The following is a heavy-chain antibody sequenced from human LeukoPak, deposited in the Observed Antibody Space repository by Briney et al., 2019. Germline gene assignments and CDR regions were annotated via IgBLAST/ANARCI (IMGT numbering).Heavy chain of an antibody. CDR1: GYTFTGYA. CDR3: ARDWGYQLIAY. V-gene: IGHV1-3*01. CDR2: INGGSGNT. D-gene: IGHD2-2*01. J-gene: IGHJ4*02. Sequence: GASVKVSCEASGYTFTGYALHWVRQAPGQRLEWMGWINGGSGNTKYSQNFQGRVTITRDTSASTAYMELSSLRSEDTAVYYCARDWGYQLIAYWGQGTLVTVSS.